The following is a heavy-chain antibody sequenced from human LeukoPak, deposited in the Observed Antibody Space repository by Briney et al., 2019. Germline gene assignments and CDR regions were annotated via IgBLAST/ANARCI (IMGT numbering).Heavy chain of an antibody. CDR2: IYYSGST. CDR3: ARGYGDQYYYHGMGV. CDR1: GGSISSYY. J-gene: IGHJ6*02. V-gene: IGHV4-59*01. D-gene: IGHD4-17*01. Sequence: SETLSLTCTVSGGSISSYYWSWIRQPPGKGLEWIGYIYYSGSTNYNPSLKSRVTISVDTSKNQFSLKLSSVTAADTAVYYCARGYGDQYYYHGMGVWGQGTTVTVSS.